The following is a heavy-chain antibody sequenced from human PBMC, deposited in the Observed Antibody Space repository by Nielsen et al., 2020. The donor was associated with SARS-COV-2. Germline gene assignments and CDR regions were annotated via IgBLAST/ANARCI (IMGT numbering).Heavy chain of an antibody. D-gene: IGHD3-10*01. J-gene: IGHJ4*02. CDR3: ARATSLVRGVIRRGGFDY. V-gene: IGHV4-30-4*01. Sequence: WIRQPPGKGLEWIGYIYYSGSTYYNPSLKSRVTISVDTSKNQFSLKLSSVTAADTAVYYCARATSLVRGVIRRGGFDYWGQGTLVTVSS. CDR2: IYYSGST.